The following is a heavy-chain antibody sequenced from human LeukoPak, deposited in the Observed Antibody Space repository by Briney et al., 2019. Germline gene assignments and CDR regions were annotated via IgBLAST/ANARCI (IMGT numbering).Heavy chain of an antibody. CDR3: AKDGGRGIENYSWGTFDY. Sequence: ASVNVSCKASGYTFTVYYMHWVRQAPGQGLEWMGRINPNSGGTNYAQKFQGRVTMTRDTSISTAYMELSRLRSDDTAVYYCAKDGGRGIENYSWGTFDYWGQGTLVTVSS. V-gene: IGHV1-2*06. J-gene: IGHJ4*02. CDR1: GYTFTVYY. D-gene: IGHD1-7*01. CDR2: INPNSGGT.